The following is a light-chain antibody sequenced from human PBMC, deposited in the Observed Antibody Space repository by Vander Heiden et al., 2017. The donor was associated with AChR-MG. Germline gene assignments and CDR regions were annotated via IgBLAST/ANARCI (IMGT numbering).Light chain of an antibody. J-gene: IGKJ4*01. CDR1: QSISSY. CDR2: AAS. CDR3: QQSYSTPEVT. Sequence: DIQMTQSPSSLSASVGDRVTITCRESQSISSYLNWYQQKPGKAPKLLIYAASSLQSGGPARFSGSGSGTDFTITSSSLQPEDLATYYCQQSYSTPEVTFGGGTKVEIK. V-gene: IGKV1-39*01.